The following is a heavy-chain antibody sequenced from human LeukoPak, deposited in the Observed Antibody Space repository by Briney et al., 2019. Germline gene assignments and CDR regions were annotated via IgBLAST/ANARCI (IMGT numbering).Heavy chain of an antibody. D-gene: IGHD3-9*01. V-gene: IGHV1-46*01. J-gene: IGHJ4*02. Sequence: ASVKVSCKASGYTFTSYYMHWVRQAPGQGLEWMGIINPSGGSTSYAQKFQGRVTMTRDMSTSTVYMELSSLRSEDTAVYYCARLSDRRDILTGNDEYWGQGTLVTVSS. CDR2: INPSGGST. CDR1: GYTFTSYY. CDR3: ARLSDRRDILTGNDEY.